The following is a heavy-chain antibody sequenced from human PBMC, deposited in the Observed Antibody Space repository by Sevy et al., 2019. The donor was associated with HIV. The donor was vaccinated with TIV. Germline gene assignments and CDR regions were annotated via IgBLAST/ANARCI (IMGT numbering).Heavy chain of an antibody. V-gene: IGHV3-30*18. Sequence: GGSLRLSCAASGYIFSSYGIHWVRQAPGKGLEWVAFLSYDERNKYYADSVKGRFTISGDSSKNTFYLQMNNLRADDTAVYYCAKDRDVLLVPSTMRDEYPGYGMYVWGQGTTVTVSS. D-gene: IGHD2-2*01. CDR3: AKDRDVLLVPSTMRDEYPGYGMYV. J-gene: IGHJ6*02. CDR2: LSYDERNK. CDR1: GYIFSSYG.